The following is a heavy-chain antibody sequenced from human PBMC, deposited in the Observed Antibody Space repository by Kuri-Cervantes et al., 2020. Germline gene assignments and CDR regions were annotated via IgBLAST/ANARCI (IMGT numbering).Heavy chain of an antibody. D-gene: IGHD4-17*01. CDR2: ISAYNGNT. CDR1: GYTFTSYG. J-gene: IGHJ2*01. Sequence: ASVKVSCKASGYTFTSYGISWVRQAPGQGLEWMGWISAYNGNTNYAQKFQGRVTITADESTSTAYMELSSLRSEDTAVYYCATYPMTTVTTHWYFDLWGRGTLVTVSS. CDR3: ATYPMTTVTTHWYFDL. V-gene: IGHV1-18*01.